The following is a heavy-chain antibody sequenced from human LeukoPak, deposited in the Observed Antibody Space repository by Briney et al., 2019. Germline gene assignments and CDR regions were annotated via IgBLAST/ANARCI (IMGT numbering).Heavy chain of an antibody. D-gene: IGHD5-12*01. CDR3: ARHCNSGYEQNYNWFDP. CDR1: GYSFTSYW. CDR2: IYPGDSDT. Sequence: LGESLKISCKGSGYSFTSYWIGWVRQMPGKGLEWMGIIYPGDSDTRYSPSFQGQVTISADKSISTAYLQWSSLKASDTAMYYCARHCNSGYEQNYNWFDPWGQGTLVTVSS. J-gene: IGHJ5*02. V-gene: IGHV5-51*01.